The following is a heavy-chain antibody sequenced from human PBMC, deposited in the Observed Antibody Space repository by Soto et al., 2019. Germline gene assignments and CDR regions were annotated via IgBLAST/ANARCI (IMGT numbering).Heavy chain of an antibody. CDR1: GYTFTSYG. CDR2: ISAYNGNT. Sequence: QVQLVQSGAEVKKPGASVKVSCKASGYTFTSYGISWVRQAPGQGLEWMGWISAYNGNTNYAQKLQGRVTMTTDTSTSTAYMDLRSLRSDDTAVYYCARVMDFYCSSTSCYGSGWYFDLWGRGTLVTVSS. CDR3: ARVMDFYCSSTSCYGSGWYFDL. V-gene: IGHV1-18*01. D-gene: IGHD2-2*01. J-gene: IGHJ2*01.